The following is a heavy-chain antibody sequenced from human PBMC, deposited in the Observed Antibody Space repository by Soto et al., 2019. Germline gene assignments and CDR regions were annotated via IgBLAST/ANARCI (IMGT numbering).Heavy chain of an antibody. CDR1: GGSINNYY. J-gene: IGHJ4*02. CDR2: IYYSGST. V-gene: IGHV4-59*01. Sequence: TSETLSLTCTVSGGSINNYYWNWIRQPPGKGLEWIGYIYYSGSTNYNPSLKSRVTISVDTSKNQFSLKLSSVTAADTAVYYCARGWTDYGGNSVPDYWGQGTLVTVSS. D-gene: IGHD4-17*01. CDR3: ARGWTDYGGNSVPDY.